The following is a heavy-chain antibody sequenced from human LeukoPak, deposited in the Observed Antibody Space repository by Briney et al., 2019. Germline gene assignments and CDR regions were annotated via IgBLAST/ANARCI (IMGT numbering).Heavy chain of an antibody. D-gene: IGHD3-10*01. CDR1: GFTFSSYA. CDR2: ISYDGSNK. J-gene: IGHJ4*02. CDR3: ARDAYYGSGSYYDY. Sequence: GGSLRLSCAASGFTFSSYAMHWVRQAPGKGLEWVAVISYDGSNKYYADSVKGRFTISRDNSKNTLYLQMNSLRAEDTAVYYCARDAYYGSGSYYDYWGQGTLVTVSS. V-gene: IGHV3-30-3*01.